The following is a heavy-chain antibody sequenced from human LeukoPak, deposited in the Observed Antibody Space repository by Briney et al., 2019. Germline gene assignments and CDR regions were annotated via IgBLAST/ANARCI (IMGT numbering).Heavy chain of an antibody. CDR2: IYYSGST. CDR3: ARDGMPARQGWFDP. J-gene: IGHJ5*02. CDR1: GGSISSGDYF. Sequence: SQTLSLTCTVSGGSISSGDYFWSWIRQPPGKGLEWIGYIYYSGSTYYNPSLKSRVTISVDTSKNQFSLKLSSVTAADTAVYYCARDGMPARQGWFDPWGQGTLVTVSS. D-gene: IGHD6-6*01. V-gene: IGHV4-30-4*08.